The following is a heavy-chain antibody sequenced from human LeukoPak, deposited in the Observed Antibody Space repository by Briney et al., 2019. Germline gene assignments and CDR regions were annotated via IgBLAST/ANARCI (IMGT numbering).Heavy chain of an antibody. CDR2: FDPEDGET. D-gene: IGHD6-19*01. Sequence: ASVKVSCKVSGYTLTELSMHWVRQAPGKGLEWMGGFDPEDGETIYAQKFQGRVTMTEDTSTDTAYMELSSLRSEDTAVYYCATGPIIAVAGYYYYMDVWGKGTTATVSS. CDR1: GYTLTELS. J-gene: IGHJ6*03. V-gene: IGHV1-24*01. CDR3: ATGPIIAVAGYYYYMDV.